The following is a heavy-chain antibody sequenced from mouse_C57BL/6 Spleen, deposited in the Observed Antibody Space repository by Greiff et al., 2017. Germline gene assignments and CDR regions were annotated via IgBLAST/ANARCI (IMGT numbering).Heavy chain of an antibody. CDR3: ARSGGNWYFDV. V-gene: IGHV1-64*01. Sequence: QVQLQQPGAELVKPGASVKLSCKASGYTFTSYWMHWVKQRPGQGLEWIGMIHPNSGSTNYNEKFKSKATLTVDKSYSTAYMQLSSLTSEDSAVYYCARSGGNWYFDVWGTGTTVTVSS. CDR1: GYTFTSYW. J-gene: IGHJ1*03. CDR2: IHPNSGST. D-gene: IGHD2-14*01.